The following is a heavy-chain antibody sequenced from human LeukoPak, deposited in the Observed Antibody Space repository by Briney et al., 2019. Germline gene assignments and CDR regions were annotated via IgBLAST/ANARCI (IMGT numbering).Heavy chain of an antibody. Sequence: GGSLRLSCAASGFTFSSFSMNWVRQAPGKGLEWVSSISISNNYLYYADSVKGRFTISRDNAKNSLYLQMNSLRAEDTAVYYCAREPRGYYYMDVWGKGTTVTIS. J-gene: IGHJ6*03. V-gene: IGHV3-21*01. CDR1: GFTFSSFS. CDR2: ISISNNYL. CDR3: AREPRGYYYMDV.